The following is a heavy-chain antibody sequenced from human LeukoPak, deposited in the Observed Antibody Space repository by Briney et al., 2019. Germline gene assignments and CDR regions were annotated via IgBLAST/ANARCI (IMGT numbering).Heavy chain of an antibody. CDR2: ISSSSSDT. D-gene: IGHD1-26*01. CDR3: VKSAGRNGGN. CDR1: GFTFTDWY. J-gene: IGHJ4*02. Sequence: GGSLRLSCAASGFTFTDWYMSWIRQAPGKGLQWLSYISSSSSDTSYADSVRGRFTISTDNAKKSVYLQMNSLRAEDTAIYYCVKSAGRNGGNWGQGTLVTVSS. V-gene: IGHV3-11*06.